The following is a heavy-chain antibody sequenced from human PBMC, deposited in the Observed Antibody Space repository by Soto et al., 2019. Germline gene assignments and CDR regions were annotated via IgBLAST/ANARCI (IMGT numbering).Heavy chain of an antibody. CDR1: GFTFSTYA. Sequence: GGSLRLSCAASGFTFSTYAMSWVRQAPGKGLEWVSTISGTSGSTYYADSVEGRFTISRDNSKNTLYLHMNSLRAEDTAFYYCASPVLTGYHYYFAYWGQGTLVTVSS. CDR3: ASPVLTGYHYYFAY. CDR2: ISGTSGST. J-gene: IGHJ4*02. V-gene: IGHV3-23*01. D-gene: IGHD3-9*01.